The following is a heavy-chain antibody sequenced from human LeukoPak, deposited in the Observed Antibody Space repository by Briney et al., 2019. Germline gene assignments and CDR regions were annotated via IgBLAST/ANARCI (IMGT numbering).Heavy chain of an antibody. CDR3: ARDLGSIAARPLDY. CDR1: GSTFSRYW. V-gene: IGHV3-7*01. CDR2: INQNGTGK. J-gene: IGHJ4*02. Sequence: GGSLRLSCAVSGSTFSRYWMGWVRQAPGKGLEWVGNINQNGTGKYSVDSVKGRFTISRDNAKNSLYLQMNSLRAEDTAVYYCARDLGSIAARPLDYWGQGTLVTVSS. D-gene: IGHD6-6*01.